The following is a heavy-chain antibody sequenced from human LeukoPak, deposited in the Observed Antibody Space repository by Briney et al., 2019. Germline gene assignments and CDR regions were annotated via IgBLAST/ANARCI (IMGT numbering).Heavy chain of an antibody. V-gene: IGHV3-64*01. CDR3: ATKREQWLVPTYYFDY. CDR2: ISSNGGST. Sequence: GGSLRLSCAASGFTFSSYAMHWVRQAPGKGLEYVSAISSNGGSTYYANSVKGRFTISRDNSKNTLYLQMGSLRAEDMAVYYCATKREQWLVPTYYFDYWGQGTLVTVSS. J-gene: IGHJ4*02. CDR1: GFTFSSYA. D-gene: IGHD6-19*01.